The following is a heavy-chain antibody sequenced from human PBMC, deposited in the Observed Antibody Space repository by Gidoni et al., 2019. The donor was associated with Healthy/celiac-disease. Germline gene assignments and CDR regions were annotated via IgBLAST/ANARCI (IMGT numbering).Heavy chain of an antibody. CDR3: ARAGYGGYSNWNDDGVDY. Sequence: QVQLVESGGGVVQPGRSLRLSCAASGFTFRSYPMPWVRQAPGKGLEWVAFIAYDGSNKYYADSVKGRFTISRDNSKNTLYLQMNSLRAEDTAVYYCARAGYGGYSNWNDDGVDYWGQGTLVTVSS. CDR1: GFTFRSYP. CDR2: IAYDGSNK. V-gene: IGHV3-30-3*01. J-gene: IGHJ4*02. D-gene: IGHD1-1*01.